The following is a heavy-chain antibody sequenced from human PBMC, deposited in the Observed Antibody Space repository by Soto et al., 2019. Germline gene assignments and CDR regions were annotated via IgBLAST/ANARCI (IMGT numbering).Heavy chain of an antibody. V-gene: IGHV6-1*01. CDR3: ARDLESGYSNYYYYMDV. CDR2: TYYRSRWYN. D-gene: IGHD5-12*01. Sequence: PSQTLSLTCAISGDSVSSTNAAWNWIRQSPSRGLEWLGRTYYRSRWYNDYAVSVKSRITINADTSKNQFSLHLNSVSPEDTAVYYCARDLESGYSNYYYYMDVWGKGTTVTVSS. CDR1: GDSVSSTNAA. J-gene: IGHJ6*03.